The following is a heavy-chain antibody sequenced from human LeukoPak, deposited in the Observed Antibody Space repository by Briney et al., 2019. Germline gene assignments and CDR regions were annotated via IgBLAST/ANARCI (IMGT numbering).Heavy chain of an antibody. D-gene: IGHD2-2*01. J-gene: IGHJ6*03. CDR1: GGSISSGDYY. V-gene: IGHV4-30-4*08. CDR3: ARDRRSTSWARDYYMDV. CDR2: IYYSGST. Sequence: SETLSLTCTVSGGSISSGDYYWSWIRQPPGKGLEWIGYIYYSGSTYYNPSLKSRVTISVDTSKNQFSLKLSSVTAADTAVYYWARDRRSTSWARDYYMDVWGKGTTVTVSS.